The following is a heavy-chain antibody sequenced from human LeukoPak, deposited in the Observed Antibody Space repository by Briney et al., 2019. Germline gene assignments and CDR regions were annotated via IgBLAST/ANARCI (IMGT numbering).Heavy chain of an antibody. CDR2: INPNSGGT. D-gene: IGHD5-18*01. CDR3: ARDGEYSYGNDY. Sequence: ASVKVSCKASGYTFTGYYMHWVRQAPGQGLEWMGWINPNSGGTNYAQKFQGRVTMTRDTSNSTAYMELSRLRSDDTAVYYCARDGEYSYGNDYWGQGTLVTVSS. V-gene: IGHV1-2*02. J-gene: IGHJ4*02. CDR1: GYTFTGYY.